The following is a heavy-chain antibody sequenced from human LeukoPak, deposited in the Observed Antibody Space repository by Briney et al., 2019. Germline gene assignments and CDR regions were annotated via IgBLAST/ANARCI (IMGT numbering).Heavy chain of an antibody. Sequence: SVKVSCKASGGAFSSYAISWVRQAPGQGLEWMGRIIPIFGIANYAQKFQGRVTITADKSTSTAYMELSSLRSEDTAVYYCARATVGATAFDYWGQGTLVTVSS. CDR1: GGAFSSYA. CDR3: ARATVGATAFDY. CDR2: IIPIFGIA. V-gene: IGHV1-69*04. J-gene: IGHJ4*02. D-gene: IGHD1-26*01.